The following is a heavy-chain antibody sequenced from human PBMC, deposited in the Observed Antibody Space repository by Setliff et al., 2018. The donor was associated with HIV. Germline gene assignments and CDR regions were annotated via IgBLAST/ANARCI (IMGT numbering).Heavy chain of an antibody. CDR1: GYSITSGYY. Sequence: LSLTCEVSGYSITSGYYWGWIRQFPGTGLQWIGRVYHGGTTNYNPTLKSRVTISVDTSKNQFSLKLSSVTAAVTAVYYCERSGPVWFGEPPYYFDSWGLGTLVTVSS. CDR3: ERSGPVWFGEPPYYFDS. V-gene: IGHV4-38-2*01. J-gene: IGHJ4*02. CDR2: VYHGGTT. D-gene: IGHD3-10*01.